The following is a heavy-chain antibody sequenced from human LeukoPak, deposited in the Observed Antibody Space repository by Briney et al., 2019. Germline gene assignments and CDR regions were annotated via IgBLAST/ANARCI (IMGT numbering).Heavy chain of an antibody. CDR1: GYDFTFRP. Sequence: ASVKVSCKASGYDFTFRPMNWVRQAPGQGLEWMGWINTNTGNPTYAQDFTGRFVFSLDISGSTAYLQISSLKAEDTAVYYCATWGEWEPQADYWGQGTLVTVSS. V-gene: IGHV7-4-1*02. CDR3: ATWGEWEPQADY. CDR2: INTNTGNP. D-gene: IGHD1-26*01. J-gene: IGHJ4*02.